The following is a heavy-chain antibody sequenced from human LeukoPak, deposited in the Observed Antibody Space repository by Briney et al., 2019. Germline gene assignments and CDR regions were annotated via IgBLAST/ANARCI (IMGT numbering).Heavy chain of an antibody. Sequence: ASVKVSCKASGYTXTSYYMHWVRQAPGQGLEWMGIINPSGGSTSYAQKFQGRVTMTRDTSTSTVYMELSSLRSEDTAVYYCARDGNYGSGTDFFDYWGQGTLVTVSS. CDR1: GYTXTSYY. V-gene: IGHV1-46*01. D-gene: IGHD3-10*01. J-gene: IGHJ4*02. CDR2: INPSGGST. CDR3: ARDGNYGSGTDFFDY.